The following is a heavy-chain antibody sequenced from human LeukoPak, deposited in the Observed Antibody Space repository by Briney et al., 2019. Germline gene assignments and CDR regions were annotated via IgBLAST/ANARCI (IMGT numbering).Heavy chain of an antibody. CDR2: ITSSLSYI. J-gene: IGHJ4*02. CDR3: AKVYIQWLVGKGVFDY. V-gene: IGHV3-21*04. CDR1: GFTFKSYT. Sequence: GGSLRLSCAAFGFTFKSYTMNWVRQAPGKGLEWVSSITSSLSYISYADSVKGRFTISRDNSKNTLYLQMNSLRAEDTAVYYCAKVYIQWLVGKGVFDYWGQGTLVTVSS. D-gene: IGHD6-19*01.